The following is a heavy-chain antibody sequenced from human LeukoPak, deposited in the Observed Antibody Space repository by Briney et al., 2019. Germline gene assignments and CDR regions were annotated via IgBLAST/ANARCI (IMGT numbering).Heavy chain of an antibody. Sequence: QPGGSLRLSCAASGFTFSSYSMNWVRQAPGKGLEWVSYISSSSSTIYYADSVKGRFTISRDNAKNSLYLQMNSLRAEDTAVYYCVRDYYDSSGYYYAAPWGQGTLVTVSS. CDR1: GFTFSSYS. J-gene: IGHJ5*02. CDR3: VRDYYDSSGYYYAAP. D-gene: IGHD3-22*01. CDR2: ISSSSSTI. V-gene: IGHV3-48*04.